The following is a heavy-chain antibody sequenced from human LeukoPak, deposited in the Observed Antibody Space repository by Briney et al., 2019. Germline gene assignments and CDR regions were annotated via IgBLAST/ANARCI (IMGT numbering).Heavy chain of an antibody. CDR2: IDYSGNT. Sequence: SETLSLTCTVSGDSINSGDFYWSWIRQPPGKGLEWIGSIDYSGNTNYNPPLKSRVTISVDTSKNQFSLKLSSVTAADTAVYYCARVDIVLRDAFDIWGQGTMVTVSS. CDR1: GDSINSGDFY. D-gene: IGHD5-12*01. V-gene: IGHV4-39*07. J-gene: IGHJ3*02. CDR3: ARVDIVLRDAFDI.